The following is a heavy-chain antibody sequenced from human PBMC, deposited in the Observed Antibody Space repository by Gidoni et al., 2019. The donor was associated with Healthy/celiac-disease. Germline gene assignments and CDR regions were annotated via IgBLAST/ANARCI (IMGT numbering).Heavy chain of an antibody. D-gene: IGHD2-8*01. CDR2: ISYDGSNK. CDR1: AFTFIRYV. Sequence: VRLVASGVCVVQPGRSLILSCSASAFTFIRYVLHWVRQDTGKGLGWVAVISYDGSNKDYADDVKGRFTIYRDKSKNTLYLQMNRLRAEDTDVYYCAKDRGGYIVLMVYAIGDGMDVWGQGTTVTVSS. J-gene: IGHJ6*02. CDR3: AKDRGGYIVLMVYAIGDGMDV. V-gene: IGHV3-30*18.